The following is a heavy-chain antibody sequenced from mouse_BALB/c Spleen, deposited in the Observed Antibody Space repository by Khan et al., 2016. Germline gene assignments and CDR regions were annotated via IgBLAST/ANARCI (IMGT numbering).Heavy chain of an antibody. V-gene: IGHV1-54*01. CDR2: INPGSGGT. Sequence: QVQLQQSGTELVRPGTSVKVPCKASGYAFTNCLIEWVKQRPGQGLEWIGVINPGSGGTNYNERFKGKATLTADNSSSTAYMQLSSLTSDDSAVYVCASQYGSSYVGFAYWGQGTLVTVSA. CDR1: GYAFTNCL. J-gene: IGHJ3*01. CDR3: ASQYGSSYVGFAY. D-gene: IGHD1-1*01.